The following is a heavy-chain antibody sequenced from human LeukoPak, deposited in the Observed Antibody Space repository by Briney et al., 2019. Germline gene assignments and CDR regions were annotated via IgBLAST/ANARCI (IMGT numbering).Heavy chain of an antibody. D-gene: IGHD6-13*01. Sequence: PGGSLRLSCAASGFTFSNYWMHWVRHAPGKGLVWVSRTDTDGSRADYADSVKGRFTISRDNAKNTLYLQMNSLRAEDTAVYYCARDLRELIAAAGTEPNWGQGTLVTVSS. V-gene: IGHV3-74*01. CDR3: ARDLRELIAAAGTEPN. CDR2: TDTDGSRA. J-gene: IGHJ4*02. CDR1: GFTFSNYW.